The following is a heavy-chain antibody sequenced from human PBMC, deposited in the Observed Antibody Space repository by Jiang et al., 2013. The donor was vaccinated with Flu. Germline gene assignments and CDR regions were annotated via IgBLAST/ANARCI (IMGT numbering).Heavy chain of an antibody. D-gene: IGHD1-1*01. CDR1: GGSINGYY. CDR3: ARALSLERANAFDV. CDR2: ISYTGSS. Sequence: GPGLVKPSETLSLTCTVSGGSINGYYWNWVRQTPGKGLEWIGYISYTGSSIYNPSLKSRLTISVDSSKNYFSLILNSVTAADTAAYYCARALSLERANAFDVWGQG. J-gene: IGHJ3*01. V-gene: IGHV4-59*01.